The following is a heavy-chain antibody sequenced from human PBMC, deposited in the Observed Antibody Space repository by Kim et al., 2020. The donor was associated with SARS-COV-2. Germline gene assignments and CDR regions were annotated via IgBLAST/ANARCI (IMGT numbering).Heavy chain of an antibody. CDR3: ATGVQMATIRRYYYYDMDV. D-gene: IGHD3-10*01. CDR1: GFTFSSSV. V-gene: IGHV1-58*01. Sequence: SVKVSCKASGFTFSSSVVQWVRQARGQRLEWIGWIVLNTGNTNYAQRFHERVTLTWDKSTSTAYMELSSLRSEDTAVYYCATGVQMATIRRYYYYDMDVWGQGTTVTVSS. J-gene: IGHJ6*02. CDR2: IVLNTGNT.